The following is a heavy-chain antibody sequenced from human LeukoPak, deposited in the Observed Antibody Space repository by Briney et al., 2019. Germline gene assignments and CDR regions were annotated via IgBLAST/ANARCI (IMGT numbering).Heavy chain of an antibody. Sequence: PGGSLRLSCAASGFTFRSYGMHWVRQAPGKGLEWVAVISYDGSNKYYTDSVKGRFTISRDNSKNTLYLQMNSLRAEDTAVYYCAKGKQWLVPFDYWGQGTLVTVSS. CDR3: AKGKQWLVPFDY. J-gene: IGHJ4*02. V-gene: IGHV3-30*18. CDR1: GFTFRSYG. D-gene: IGHD6-19*01. CDR2: ISYDGSNK.